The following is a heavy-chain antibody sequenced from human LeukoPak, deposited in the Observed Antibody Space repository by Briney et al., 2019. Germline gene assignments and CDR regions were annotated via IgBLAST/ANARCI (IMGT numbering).Heavy chain of an antibody. CDR2: IYSGGST. J-gene: IGHJ6*03. CDR3: ARDSRISATVTTTYYYYYYMDV. CDR1: GFTVSSNY. D-gene: IGHD4-11*01. V-gene: IGHV3-66*01. Sequence: PGGSLRLSCAASGFTVSSNYMSWVRQAPGKGLEWVSVIYSGGSTYYADSVKGRFTISRDNSKNTLYLQMNSLRAEDTAVYYCARDSRISATVTTTYYYYYYMDVWGKGTTVTVSS.